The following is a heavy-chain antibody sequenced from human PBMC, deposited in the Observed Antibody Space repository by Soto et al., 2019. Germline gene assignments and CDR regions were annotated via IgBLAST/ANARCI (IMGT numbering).Heavy chain of an antibody. J-gene: IGHJ4*02. Sequence: SVKVSCKASGGTFSSYAISWVRQAPGQGLEWMGGIIPIFGTANYAQKFQGRVTITADESTSTAYMELSSLRSEDTAVYYCARVRPYYYDRSGYGLDYWCQGTLVTVSS. CDR2: IIPIFGTA. CDR1: GGTFSSYA. D-gene: IGHD3-22*01. CDR3: ARVRPYYYDRSGYGLDY. V-gene: IGHV1-69*13.